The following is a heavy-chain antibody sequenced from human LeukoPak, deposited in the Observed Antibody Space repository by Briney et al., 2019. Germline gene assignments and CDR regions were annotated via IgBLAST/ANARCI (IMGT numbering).Heavy chain of an antibody. D-gene: IGHD1-26*01. CDR1: GFRLSSYW. CDR3: ARDLFSGSYQEDF. Sequence: GGSLRLSCAASGFRLSSYWMSWVRQAPGKGLEWVANIKYDGSGKYYVDSVKGRFTISRDDAKDSLYLEMNSLRAEDTAVYYCARDLFSGSYQEDFWGQGTLVTVSS. V-gene: IGHV3-7*01. CDR2: IKYDGSGK. J-gene: IGHJ4*02.